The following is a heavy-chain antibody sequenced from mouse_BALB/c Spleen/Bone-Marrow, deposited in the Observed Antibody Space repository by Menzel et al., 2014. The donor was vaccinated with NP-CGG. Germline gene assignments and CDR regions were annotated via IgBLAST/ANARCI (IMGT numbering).Heavy chain of an antibody. D-gene: IGHD2-10*02. Sequence: VHLQQSGPELVKPGASVKMSCKASGYTFTSYVMHWVKQKPGQGLEWIGYINPYNDGTKYNEKFKGKATLTSDKSSSTAYMELSSLTSEDSAVYYCARGGYGNVYYAMDYWGQGTSVTVSS. J-gene: IGHJ4*01. CDR1: GYTFTSYV. CDR2: INPYNDGT. CDR3: ARGGYGNVYYAMDY. V-gene: IGHV1-14*01.